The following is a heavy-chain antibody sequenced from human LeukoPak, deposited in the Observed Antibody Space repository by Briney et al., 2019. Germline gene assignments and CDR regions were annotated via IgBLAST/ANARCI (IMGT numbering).Heavy chain of an antibody. CDR2: IYYSGST. CDR1: GGSISSYY. V-gene: IGHV4-59*01. Sequence: TSETLSLTCTVSGGSISSYYWSWIRQPPGKGLEWIGYIYYSGSTNYNPSLKSRVTISVDTSKNQFSLKLSSVTAADTAVYYCARRRGYSYGAWGQGTLVTVSS. CDR3: ARRRGYSYGA. J-gene: IGHJ4*02. D-gene: IGHD5-18*01.